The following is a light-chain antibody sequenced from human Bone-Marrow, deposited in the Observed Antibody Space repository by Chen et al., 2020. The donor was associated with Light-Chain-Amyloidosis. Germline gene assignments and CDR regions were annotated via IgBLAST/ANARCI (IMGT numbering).Light chain of an antibody. CDR2: GKN. Sequence: SSELTHDPALSVALGLTLMFSRQGDSLRSYYASWYQQKSGQAPVFVIHGKNSRPSGIPDRFSGSSSGNTASLTITGAQAEDEADYYCHSRDGSGDHYVFGTGTKVTVL. V-gene: IGLV3-19*01. CDR1: SLRSYY. J-gene: IGLJ1*01. CDR3: HSRDGSGDHYV.